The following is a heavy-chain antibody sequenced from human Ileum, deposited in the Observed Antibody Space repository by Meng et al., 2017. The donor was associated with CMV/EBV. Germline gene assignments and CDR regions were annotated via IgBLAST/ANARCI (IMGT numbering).Heavy chain of an antibody. CDR2: VFYEGSA. D-gene: IGHD5-12*01. CDR3: ARRGGYRLDV. J-gene: IGHJ6*02. Sequence: TCTVSGGTISSRSHYWGWIRQPPGKGLEWIGSVFYEGSAYYNPSLKSRVTISVDTSKNQFSLELSSVTAADTAVYYCARRGGYRLDVWGQGTTVTVSS. CDR1: GGTISSRSHY. V-gene: IGHV4-39*01.